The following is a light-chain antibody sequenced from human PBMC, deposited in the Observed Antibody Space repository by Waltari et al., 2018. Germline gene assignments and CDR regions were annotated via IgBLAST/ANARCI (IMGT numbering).Light chain of an antibody. CDR1: SSNIGAGYD. CDR3: QSYDINLSGYV. CDR2: GNS. Sequence: TGSSSNIGAGYDVHWYQHLPGTAPKLLIHGNSNRPSGVPDRFSGSKSGTSASLAITGLQADDEADYYCQSYDINLSGYVFGTGTKVTVL. J-gene: IGLJ1*01. V-gene: IGLV1-40*01.